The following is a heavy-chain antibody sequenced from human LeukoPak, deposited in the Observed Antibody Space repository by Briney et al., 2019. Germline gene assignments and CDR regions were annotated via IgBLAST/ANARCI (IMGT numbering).Heavy chain of an antibody. D-gene: IGHD6-13*01. CDR3: ARARYSSSWSDFDY. Sequence: GGSLRLSCAASGFTFSSYWMHWVRQAPGKGLVWVSRINSDGSSTSYADSVKGRFTISRDNAKNTLYLQRNSLRAEDTAVYYCARARYSSSWSDFDYWGQGTLVTVSS. CDR2: INSDGSST. CDR1: GFTFSSYW. V-gene: IGHV3-74*01. J-gene: IGHJ4*02.